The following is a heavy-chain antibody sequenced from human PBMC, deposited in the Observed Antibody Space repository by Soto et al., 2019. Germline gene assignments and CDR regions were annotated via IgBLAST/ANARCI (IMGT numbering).Heavy chain of an antibody. Sequence: SETLSLTCGVSGGSITSHNWWTWVRQPPGLGLEWIGEIYHSGSTNYNPSLKSRVNISVDKSTNQFSLRLTSVTAADTAIYFCARDRTSAGGFSRRWIDPWGRGALVTVSS. CDR3: ARDRTSAGGFSRRWIDP. D-gene: IGHD5-18*01. CDR2: IYHSGST. J-gene: IGHJ5*02. CDR1: GGSITSHNW. V-gene: IGHV4-4*02.